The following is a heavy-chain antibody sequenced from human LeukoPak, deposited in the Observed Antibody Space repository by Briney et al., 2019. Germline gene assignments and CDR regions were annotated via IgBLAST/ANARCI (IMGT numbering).Heavy chain of an antibody. D-gene: IGHD3-9*01. CDR2: ISGSGGST. CDR1: GFTFSSYA. V-gene: IGHV3-23*01. Sequence: PGGSLRLSCAASGFTFSSYAMSWVRQAPGKGLEWVSAISGSGGSTYYADSVKGRFTISRDNSKNTLYLQMNSLRAEDTAVYYCATAPFDWFFSGRDYWGQGTLVTVSS. CDR3: ATAPFDWFFSGRDY. J-gene: IGHJ4*02.